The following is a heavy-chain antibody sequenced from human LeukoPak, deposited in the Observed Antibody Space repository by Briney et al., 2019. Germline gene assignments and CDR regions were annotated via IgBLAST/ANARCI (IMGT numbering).Heavy chain of an antibody. J-gene: IGHJ4*02. CDR3: ARGPSSSWDYFDY. V-gene: IGHV3-23*01. D-gene: IGHD6-13*01. CDR2: ISGSGVST. CDR1: GFTFTSYA. Sequence: GGSLRLSCAASGFTFTSYAMNWVRQAPGKGLEWVSAISGSGVSTYYADSVKGRFTISRDNSKNTLYLQMNSLRAEDTAVYYCARGPSSSWDYFDYWGQGTLVTVSP.